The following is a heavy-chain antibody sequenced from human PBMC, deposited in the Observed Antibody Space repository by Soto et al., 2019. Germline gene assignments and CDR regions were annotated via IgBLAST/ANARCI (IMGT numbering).Heavy chain of an antibody. J-gene: IGHJ4*02. Sequence: QVQLVQSGAEVKKPGSSVKVSCKASGGTFSSYTISWVRQAPGQGLEWMGRIIPILGIANYAQKFQGRVTITEDKSTSKAYMELRSLRSEDKAVYYCASFSGGGSSWGQGTLVTVSS. CDR3: ASFSGGGSS. CDR2: IIPILGIA. D-gene: IGHD6-13*01. V-gene: IGHV1-69*02. CDR1: GGTFSSYT.